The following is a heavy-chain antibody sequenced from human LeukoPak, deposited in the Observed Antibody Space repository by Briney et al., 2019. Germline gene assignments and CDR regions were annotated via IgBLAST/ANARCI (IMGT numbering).Heavy chain of an antibody. CDR1: GFTFGSYA. J-gene: IGHJ4*02. CDR2: ISGSGGST. V-gene: IGHV3-23*01. CDR3: AKLISPYDY. Sequence: GGSLRLSCAASGFTFGSYALNWVRQAPGKGLEWVSGISGSGGSTYYADSVKGRFTISRDNSKSTLYLQMNSLRPEDTAVYYCAKLISPYDYWGQGTLVLVSS.